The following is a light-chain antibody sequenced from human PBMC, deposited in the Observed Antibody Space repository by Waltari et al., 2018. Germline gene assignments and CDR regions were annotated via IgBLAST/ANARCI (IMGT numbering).Light chain of an antibody. V-gene: IGLV1-40*01. CDR1: SPHLRAGYG. CDR2: DNT. J-gene: IGLJ1*01. Sequence: QSVLTQPPSLSGAPGQRVTISCTGSSPHLRAGYGAPWSQQFPGTAPKLLIYDNTNRPSGVPARFSGSKSGTSASLAITGLQAEDEADYYCKSYDSSLRGFYVFGTGTKVTV. CDR3: KSYDSSLRGFYV.